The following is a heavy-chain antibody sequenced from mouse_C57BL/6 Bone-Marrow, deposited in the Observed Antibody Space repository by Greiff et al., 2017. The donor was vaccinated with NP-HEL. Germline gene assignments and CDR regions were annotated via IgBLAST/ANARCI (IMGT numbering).Heavy chain of an antibody. D-gene: IGHD2-4*01. CDR1: GFTFSSYG. Sequence: EVQGVESGGDLVKPGGSLKLSCAASGFTFSSYGMSWVRQTPDKRLEWVATISSGGSYTYYPDSVKGRVTISRDNAKNTLYLQMISLKSEDTAMYYCARHDYGFAYWGQGTLVTVSA. CDR3: ARHDYGFAY. V-gene: IGHV5-6*01. J-gene: IGHJ3*01. CDR2: ISSGGSYT.